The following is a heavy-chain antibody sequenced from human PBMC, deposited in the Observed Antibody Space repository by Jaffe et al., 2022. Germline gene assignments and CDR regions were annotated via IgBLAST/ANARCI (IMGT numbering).Heavy chain of an antibody. J-gene: IGHJ4*02. V-gene: IGHV5-51*01. Sequence: EVQLVQSGAEVKKPGESLKISCKGSGYSFTSYWIGWVRQMPGKGLEWMGIIYPGDSDTRYSPSFQGQVTISADKSISTAYLQWSSLKASDTAMYYCVRQASIDYDILTGPTLDYWGQGTLVTVSS. CDR3: VRQASIDYDILTGPTLDY. CDR1: GYSFTSYW. CDR2: IYPGDSDT. D-gene: IGHD3-9*01.